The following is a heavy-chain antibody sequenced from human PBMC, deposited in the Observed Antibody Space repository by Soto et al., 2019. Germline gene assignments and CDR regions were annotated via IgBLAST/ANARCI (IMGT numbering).Heavy chain of an antibody. D-gene: IGHD3-9*01. J-gene: IGHJ6*02. CDR1: GYTFTSYG. CDR2: ISAYNGNT. V-gene: IGHV1-18*01. CDR3: ARDLPLTGYSALLRPKYYGMDV. Sequence: ASVKVSCKASGYTFTSYGISWVRQAPGQGLEWMGWISAYNGNTNYAQKPQGRVTMTTDTSTSTAYMELRSLRSDDTAVYYCARDLPLTGYSALLRPKYYGMDVWGQGTTVTVSS.